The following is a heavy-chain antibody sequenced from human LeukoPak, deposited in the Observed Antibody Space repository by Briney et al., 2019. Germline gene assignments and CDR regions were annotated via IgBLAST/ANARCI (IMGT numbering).Heavy chain of an antibody. J-gene: IGHJ5*02. V-gene: IGHV1-2*02. CDR3: ARVGQWLVENDWFDA. Sequence: ASVKVSCKASEYTFTAYYVHWVRQAPGQGLEWMGWINPNSGDTNFAQNFQGRVTMTRDTSISTVYMELSRLRSDDTAVYYCARVGQWLVENDWFDAWGQGTLVTVSS. D-gene: IGHD6-19*01. CDR2: INPNSGDT. CDR1: EYTFTAYY.